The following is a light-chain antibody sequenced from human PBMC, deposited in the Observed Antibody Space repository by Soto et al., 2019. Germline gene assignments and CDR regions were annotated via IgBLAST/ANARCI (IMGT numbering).Light chain of an antibody. CDR3: QQYGSSPRT. V-gene: IGKV3-20*01. CDR2: GAS. Sequence: EVVLTQSPGTLSLSPGEGATLSCRASQGVSDNYLAWYQHKPGQPPRLLIYGASNRATAIPDRFSGSGSGTDFTLTISRLEPEDCAVYFCQQYGSSPRTFGQGTKLDIK. J-gene: IGKJ2*01. CDR1: QGVSDNY.